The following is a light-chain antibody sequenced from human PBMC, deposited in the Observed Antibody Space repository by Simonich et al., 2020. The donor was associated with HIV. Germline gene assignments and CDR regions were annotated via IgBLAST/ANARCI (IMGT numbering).Light chain of an antibody. CDR3: CSYAGRYSWV. Sequence: QSALTQPASVSGSPGQSFTISCTGTSSEVGSNNYVSWYQQHPGKAPKLLIYEVSKWPSGGPDRFSGSKSGNTASLTISGLQAEDEADYYCCSYAGRYSWVFGGGTKLTVL. J-gene: IGLJ3*02. V-gene: IGLV2-11*01. CDR2: EVS. CDR1: SSEVGSNNY.